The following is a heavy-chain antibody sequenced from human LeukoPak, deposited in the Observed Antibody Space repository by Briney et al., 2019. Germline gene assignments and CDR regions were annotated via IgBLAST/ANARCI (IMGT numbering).Heavy chain of an antibody. CDR3: ARGRRYPGYYYDSSGPFDY. CDR2: ITHSGST. V-gene: IGHV4-34*01. Sequence: SETLSLTCAVYGGSFSGYYWSWIRQPPGKGLEWIGEITHSGSTNYNPSLKSRVTISVDTSKNQFSLKLSSVTAADTAVYYCARGRRYPGYYYDSSGPFDYWGQGTLVTVSS. CDR1: GGSFSGYY. J-gene: IGHJ4*02. D-gene: IGHD3-22*01.